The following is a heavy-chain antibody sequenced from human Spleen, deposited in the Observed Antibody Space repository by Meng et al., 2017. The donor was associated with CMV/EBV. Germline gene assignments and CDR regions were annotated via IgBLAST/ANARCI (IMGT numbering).Heavy chain of an antibody. CDR2: IHYSGTT. CDR3: ARDSPGGYGYFDS. Sequence: VQLQESGPGLVKPSQTLSLTCTGSDGFTTVDDYYCSWIRQPPGKGLEWIGYIHYSGTTYYNPSLKSRIAISLDTSKNQFSLNLNSVTAADAAVYYCARDSPGGYGYFDSWGQGTLVTVSS. V-gene: IGHV4-30-4*01. J-gene: IGHJ4*02. D-gene: IGHD5-12*01. CDR1: DGFTTVDDYY.